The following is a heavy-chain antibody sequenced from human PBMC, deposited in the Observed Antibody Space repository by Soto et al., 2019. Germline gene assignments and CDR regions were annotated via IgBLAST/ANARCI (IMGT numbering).Heavy chain of an antibody. Sequence: EVQLVESGGGLVQPGGSLRLSCAASGFTVSSNYMSWVRQAPGKGLEWVSVIYSGGTTYYAGSVKGRFTISRDNSKNTLYLQMTSLRAEDTAVYYCARNGDSSDYRGWFDTWGQGPLVTVSS. D-gene: IGHD3-22*01. CDR3: ARNGDSSDYRGWFDT. CDR2: IYSGGTT. J-gene: IGHJ5*02. V-gene: IGHV3-66*01. CDR1: GFTVSSNY.